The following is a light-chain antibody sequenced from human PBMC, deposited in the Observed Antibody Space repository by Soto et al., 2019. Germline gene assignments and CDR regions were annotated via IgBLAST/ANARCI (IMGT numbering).Light chain of an antibody. CDR1: QSVLSSSNNKDY. J-gene: IGKJ2*02. V-gene: IGKV4-1*01. CDR2: WAS. Sequence: DIVMTQSPDSLAVSLGERATLDCKSSQSVLSSSNNKDYLAWYQQKPGQPPKLLISWASTRESGVPDRFSGSGYGTDFTLTISSLQAEDVAVYYCQQYYSTPCTFGQGTKLEI. CDR3: QQYYSTPCT.